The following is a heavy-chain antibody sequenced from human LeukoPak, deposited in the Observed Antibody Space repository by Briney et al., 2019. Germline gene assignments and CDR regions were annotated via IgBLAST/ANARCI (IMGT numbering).Heavy chain of an antibody. CDR1: GYTFTGYY. D-gene: IGHD1-26*01. J-gene: IGHJ5*02. V-gene: IGHV1-2*02. Sequence: ASVKVSCKASGYTFTGYYMHWVRQAPGQGLEWMGWINPNSGGTNYAQKFQGRVTMTRDTSISTAYMELSRLRSDDTAVHYCARDKWELRGRNWFDPWGQGTLVTVSS. CDR3: ARDKWELRGRNWFDP. CDR2: INPNSGGT.